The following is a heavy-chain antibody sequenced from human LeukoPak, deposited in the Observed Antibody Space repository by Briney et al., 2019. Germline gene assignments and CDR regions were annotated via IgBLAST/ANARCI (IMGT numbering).Heavy chain of an antibody. CDR1: GGSISSYY. D-gene: IGHD2-21*01. J-gene: IGHJ4*02. CDR2: IYYSGST. CDR3: ARHVGLIPFDY. V-gene: IGHV4-59*08. Sequence: PSETLSLTCTVSGGSISSYYWSWIRQPPGKGLEWIGYIYYSGSTNYSPSLKSRVTISVDTSKNQFSLKLSSVTAADTAVYYCARHVGLIPFDYWGQGTLVTVSS.